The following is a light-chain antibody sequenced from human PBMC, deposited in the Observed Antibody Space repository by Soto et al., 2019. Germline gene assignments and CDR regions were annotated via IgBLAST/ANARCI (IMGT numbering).Light chain of an antibody. V-gene: IGKV3-15*01. J-gene: IGKJ1*01. CDR1: QSVSSN. Sequence: ETVMTQSPATLSVSPGESATLXXRASQSVSSNLAWYQQKPGQAPRIXIYGASTRATGIPARFSGSGAGTEFTLTISGLQPDDFATYYCQQYNSYPWTFGQGTKVDI. CDR3: QQYNSYPWT. CDR2: GAS.